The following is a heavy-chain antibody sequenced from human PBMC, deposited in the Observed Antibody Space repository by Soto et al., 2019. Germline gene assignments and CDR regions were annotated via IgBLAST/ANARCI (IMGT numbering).Heavy chain of an antibody. V-gene: IGHV3-48*02. CDR1: GGTFISYS. Sequence: PGGSLRLSCAASGGTFISYSMNWVRQATGKGLEWVSYISSSSSTIYYADSVKGRFTTSRDNAKNSLYLQMNSLRDEDTAVYYCAREDYDILTGSLGMDVWGQGTTVTVSS. CDR3: AREDYDILTGSLGMDV. D-gene: IGHD3-9*01. CDR2: ISSSSSTI. J-gene: IGHJ6*02.